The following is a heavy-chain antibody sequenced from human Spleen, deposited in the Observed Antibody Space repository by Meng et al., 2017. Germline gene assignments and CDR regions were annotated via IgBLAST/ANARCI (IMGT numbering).Heavy chain of an antibody. CDR1: GFTFSSYA. V-gene: IGHV3-23*01. CDR2: ISGSGGST. D-gene: IGHD2-2*01. CDR3: AKERYQTGVGY. Sequence: GESLKISCAASGFTFSSYAMSWVRQAPGKGLEWVSAISGSGGSTYYADSVKGRFTISRDNSKNTLYLQMNSLRAEDTAVYYCAKERYQTGVGYWVQGTLVTVSS. J-gene: IGHJ4*02.